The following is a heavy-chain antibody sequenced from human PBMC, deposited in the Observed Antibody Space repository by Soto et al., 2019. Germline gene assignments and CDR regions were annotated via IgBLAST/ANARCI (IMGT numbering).Heavy chain of an antibody. V-gene: IGHV3-30*03. Sequence: SLRLSCAASGFSFSSYGMPWVRQAPGKVLEWVAVISYDGSNKYYADSVKGRFTISRDNSKNTVYLQMNSLRAEDTAVYYCASSPGYSSSWYVAWGPGALVTVSS. CDR1: GFSFSSYG. D-gene: IGHD6-13*01. CDR2: ISYDGSNK. CDR3: ASSPGYSSSWYVA. J-gene: IGHJ5*02.